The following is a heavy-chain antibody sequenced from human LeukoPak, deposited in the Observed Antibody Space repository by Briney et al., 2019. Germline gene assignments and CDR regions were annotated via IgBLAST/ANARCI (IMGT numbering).Heavy chain of an antibody. CDR1: GYTFTSYG. CDR3: AREETSGSYFDY. D-gene: IGHD1-26*01. Sequence: ASVKVSCKASGYTFTSYGISWVRQAPGQGLEWMGWISAYNGNTNYAQKLQGRVTMTTDTSTGTAYMELRSLRSDDTAVYYCAREETSGSYFDYWGQGTLVTVSS. CDR2: ISAYNGNT. V-gene: IGHV1-18*01. J-gene: IGHJ4*02.